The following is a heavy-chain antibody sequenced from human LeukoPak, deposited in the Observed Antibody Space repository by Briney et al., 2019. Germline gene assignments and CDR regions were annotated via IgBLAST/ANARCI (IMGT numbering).Heavy chain of an antibody. J-gene: IGHJ6*02. Sequence: VASVKVSCKASDYTFTSYGISWVRQAPGQGLEWMGWLSAYNGNTNYAQKLQGRVTMTTDTSTSTAYMELRSLRSDDTAVYYCARGNVDTAIYYYYGMDVWGQGTTVTVSS. CDR2: LSAYNGNT. CDR3: ARGNVDTAIYYYYGMDV. CDR1: DYTFTSYG. D-gene: IGHD5-18*01. V-gene: IGHV1-18*01.